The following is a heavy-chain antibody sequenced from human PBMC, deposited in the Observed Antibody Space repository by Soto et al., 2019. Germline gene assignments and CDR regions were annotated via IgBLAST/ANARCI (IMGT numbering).Heavy chain of an antibody. J-gene: IGHJ6*03. CDR3: ARGLALSYYYYYMDV. CDR1: GYTFTSYD. Sequence: ASVKVSCKASGYTFTSYDINWVRQATGQGLEWMGWMNPNSGNTGYAQKFQGRVTMTRNTSISTAYMELSSLRFEDTAVYYCARGLALSYYYYYMDVWGKGTTVTVSS. D-gene: IGHD3-3*02. CDR2: MNPNSGNT. V-gene: IGHV1-8*01.